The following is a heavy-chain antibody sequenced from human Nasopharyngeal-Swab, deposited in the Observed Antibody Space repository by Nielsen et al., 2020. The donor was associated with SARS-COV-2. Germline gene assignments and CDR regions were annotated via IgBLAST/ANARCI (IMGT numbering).Heavy chain of an antibody. CDR2: ISAYNGNT. J-gene: IGHJ5*02. D-gene: IGHD1-26*01. CDR3: AREGSGSYSSWFDP. V-gene: IGHV1-18*01. CDR1: GYTFTSYG. Sequence: ASVKISCKASGYTFTSYGISWVRQAPGQGLEWMGWISAYNGNTNYAQKLQGRVTMTTDTSTSTAYMELRSLRSDDTAVYYCAREGSGSYSSWFDPWGQGTLVTVSS.